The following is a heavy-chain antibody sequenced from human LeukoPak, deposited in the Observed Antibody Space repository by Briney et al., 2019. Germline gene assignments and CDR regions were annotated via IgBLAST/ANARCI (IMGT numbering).Heavy chain of an antibody. Sequence: ASVKVSCKASGYTFTSYHMHWVRQAPGQGLEWMGIINPSGGSTGYAQKFQGRVSMTRDTSTSTVYMELSSLRSEDTAVYYCARDVGVAVYYMDVWGKGTTVTVSS. D-gene: IGHD2-15*01. CDR1: GYTFTSYH. J-gene: IGHJ6*03. CDR3: ARDVGVAVYYMDV. CDR2: INPSGGST. V-gene: IGHV1-46*01.